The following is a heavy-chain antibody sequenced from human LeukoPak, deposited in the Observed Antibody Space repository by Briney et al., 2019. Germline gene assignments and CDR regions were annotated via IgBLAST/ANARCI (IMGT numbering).Heavy chain of an antibody. Sequence: SETLSLTCAVYGGSFSGYYWSWIRQPPGKGLEWIGYIYYSGSTNYNPSLKSRVTISVDTSKNQFSLKLSSVTAADTAVYYCARARWLQPHFDYWGQGTLVTVSS. CDR1: GGSFSGYY. CDR3: ARARWLQPHFDY. V-gene: IGHV4-59*01. CDR2: IYYSGST. J-gene: IGHJ4*02. D-gene: IGHD5-24*01.